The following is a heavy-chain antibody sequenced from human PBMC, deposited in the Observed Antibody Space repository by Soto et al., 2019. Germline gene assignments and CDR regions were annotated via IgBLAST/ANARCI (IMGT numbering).Heavy chain of an antibody. CDR1: GYTFTSYY. Sequence: GASVKVSCKASGYTFTSYYMHWVRQAPGQGLEWMGIINPSGGSTSYAQKFQGRVTMTGDTSTSTVYMELSSLRSEDTAVYYCARDPNPIEKDYYYGMDVWGQGTTVTVSS. J-gene: IGHJ6*02. V-gene: IGHV1-46*01. CDR2: INPSGGST. CDR3: ARDPNPIEKDYYYGMDV.